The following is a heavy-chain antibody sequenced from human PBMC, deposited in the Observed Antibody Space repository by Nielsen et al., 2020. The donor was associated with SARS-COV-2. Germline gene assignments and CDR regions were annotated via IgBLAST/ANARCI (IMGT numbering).Heavy chain of an antibody. CDR1: GYTFTNYV. CDR3: ARLVYGDYGVFDY. J-gene: IGHJ4*02. D-gene: IGHD4-17*01. Sequence: ASVKVSCKASGYTFTNYVMNWVRQAPGQGLEWMGWISAYNGNTNYAQKLQGRVTMTTDTSTSTAYMELRSLRSDDTAVYYCARLVYGDYGVFDYWGQGTLVTVSS. V-gene: IGHV1-18*01. CDR2: ISAYNGNT.